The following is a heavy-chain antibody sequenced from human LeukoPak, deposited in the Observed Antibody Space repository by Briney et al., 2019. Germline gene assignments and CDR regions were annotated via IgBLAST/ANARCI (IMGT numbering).Heavy chain of an antibody. Sequence: SQTLSLTCTVSGDSISSGGYYWSWIRQHPGKVLEWIGYIYYSGTTYYNPSLRSRVTISVDTSENQFSLKLSSVTAADTAVYYCARTNAVGSTSEYFQYWGQGTLVSVSS. CDR1: GDSISSGGYY. V-gene: IGHV4-31*03. D-gene: IGHD1-26*01. CDR3: ARTNAVGSTSEYFQY. CDR2: IYYSGTT. J-gene: IGHJ1*01.